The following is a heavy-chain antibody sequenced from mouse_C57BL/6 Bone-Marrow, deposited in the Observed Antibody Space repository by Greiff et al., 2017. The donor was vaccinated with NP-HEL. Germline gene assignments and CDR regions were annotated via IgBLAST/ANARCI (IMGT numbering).Heavy chain of an antibody. J-gene: IGHJ3*01. CDR1: GYTFTSYG. Sequence: QVQLQQSGAELARPGASVKLSCKASGYTFTSYGISWVKQRTGQGLEWIGEIYPRSGNTYYSEKFKGKATLTADKSSSTAYMELRSLTSEDSAVYFCARGYYGSLWFAGWGKGTLVTVSA. CDR3: ARGYYGSLWFAG. CDR2: IYPRSGNT. V-gene: IGHV1-81*01. D-gene: IGHD2-2*01.